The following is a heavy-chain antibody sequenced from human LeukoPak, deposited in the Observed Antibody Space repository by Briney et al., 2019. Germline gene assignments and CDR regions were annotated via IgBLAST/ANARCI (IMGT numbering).Heavy chain of an antibody. D-gene: IGHD3-22*01. Sequence: ASVKVSCKASGYTFTNYYMHWVRPAPGQGLEWMGIINPSGGSTNYAQKFQGRVTMTRDTSTRTVYMELSSLRSEDTAVYYCARGSNGYYTYFDYWGQGTLVTVSS. CDR3: ARGSNGYYTYFDY. V-gene: IGHV1-46*01. J-gene: IGHJ4*02. CDR1: GYTFTNYY. CDR2: INPSGGST.